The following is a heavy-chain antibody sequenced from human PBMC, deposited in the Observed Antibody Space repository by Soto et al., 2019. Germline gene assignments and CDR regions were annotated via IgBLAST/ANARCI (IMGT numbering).Heavy chain of an antibody. CDR2: IDPTDSYT. D-gene: IGHD3-3*01. Sequence: PGESLKISCKGSGYIFTNYWITWVRQMPGKGLEWMGKIDPTDSYTNYSPSFQGHVTISADKSISTAYLQWSSLKASDTAMYYCARDYAFGSLDFDFWRQGTLVTVSS. V-gene: IGHV5-10-1*01. CDR1: GYIFTNYW. J-gene: IGHJ4*02. CDR3: ARDYAFGSLDFDF.